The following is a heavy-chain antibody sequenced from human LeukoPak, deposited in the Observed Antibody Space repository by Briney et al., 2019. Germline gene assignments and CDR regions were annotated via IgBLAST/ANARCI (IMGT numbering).Heavy chain of an antibody. Sequence: GGSLRLSCAASGFTFSDYYMSWIRQAPGKGLEWVSYISSSGSTIYYADSVKGRFTISRDNAKNSLYLQMNSLRAEDTAVYYCAREELRYFDWLSANWFDPWGQGTLVTVSS. CDR2: ISSSGSTI. V-gene: IGHV3-11*04. D-gene: IGHD3-9*01. CDR1: GFTFSDYY. CDR3: AREELRYFDWLSANWFDP. J-gene: IGHJ5*02.